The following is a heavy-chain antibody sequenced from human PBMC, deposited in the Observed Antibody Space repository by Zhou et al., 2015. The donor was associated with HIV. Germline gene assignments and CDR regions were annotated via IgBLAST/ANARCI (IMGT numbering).Heavy chain of an antibody. J-gene: IGHJ5*02. CDR1: GGTFSSYA. CDR3: ARDRVDCSSTSCYDVGHWFDP. V-gene: IGHV1-69*01. CDR2: IIPIFGTA. Sequence: QVQLVQSGAEVKKPGSSVKVSCKASGGTFSSYAISWVRQAPGQGLEWMGGIIPIFGTANYAQKFQGRVTITADESTSTAYMELSSLRSEDTAVYYCARDRVDCSSTSCYDVGHWFDPWGQGTLVTVSS. D-gene: IGHD2-2*01.